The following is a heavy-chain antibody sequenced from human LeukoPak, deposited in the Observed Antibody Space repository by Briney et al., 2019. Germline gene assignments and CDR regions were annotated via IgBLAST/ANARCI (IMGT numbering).Heavy chain of an antibody. J-gene: IGHJ5*02. V-gene: IGHV4-4*02. CDR1: GFTFSSYS. CDR3: ARGEYSSSWFNWFDP. CDR2: IYHSGST. D-gene: IGHD6-13*01. Sequence: GSLRLSCAASGFTFSSYSMNWVRQPPGKGLEWIGEIYHSGSTNYNPSLKSRVTISVDTSKNQFSLKLSSVTAADTAVYYCARGEYSSSWFNWFDPWGQGTLVTVSS.